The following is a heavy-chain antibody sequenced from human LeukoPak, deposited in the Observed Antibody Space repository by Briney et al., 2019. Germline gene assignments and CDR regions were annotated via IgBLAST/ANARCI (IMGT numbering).Heavy chain of an antibody. J-gene: IGHJ4*02. D-gene: IGHD3-10*01. V-gene: IGHV4-34*01. Sequence: SETLSLTCAVYGGSFSGYFWSWIRQPPGEGLEWIGEINHSGVTNYNPSLKSRVTISLDTSKNQFSLSLRSVTAADTAVYYCARGALLWFGAKMEYYFDYWGQGTPLTVSS. CDR2: INHSGVT. CDR3: ARGALLWFGAKMEYYFDY. CDR1: GGSFSGYF.